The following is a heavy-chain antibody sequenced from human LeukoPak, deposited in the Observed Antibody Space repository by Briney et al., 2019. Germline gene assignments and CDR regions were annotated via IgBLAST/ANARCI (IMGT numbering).Heavy chain of an antibody. Sequence: SETLSLTCAVSGGSISSGSYYWSWIRQPAGKGLEWIGRIYTSGSTNYNPSLKSRVTISVDTSKNQFSLKLSSVTAADTAVYYCARGPPFDYWGQGTLVTVSS. CDR1: GGSISSGSYY. CDR3: ARGPPFDY. CDR2: IYTSGST. J-gene: IGHJ4*02. V-gene: IGHV4-61*02.